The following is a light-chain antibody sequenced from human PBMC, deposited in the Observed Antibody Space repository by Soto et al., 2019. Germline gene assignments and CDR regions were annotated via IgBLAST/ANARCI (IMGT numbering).Light chain of an antibody. CDR3: QQYYSLPYT. J-gene: IGKJ2*01. Sequence: DIVMTQFPDSLSVSLGERATINCKSSQSVLYSSNNKNYLAWYQQKPGQPPKLLIYWASTRESGVPDRFSGSGSVTDFTLTISSLQAEDVAVYYCQQYYSLPYTFGQGTKLDIK. CDR1: QSVLYSSNNKNY. CDR2: WAS. V-gene: IGKV4-1*01.